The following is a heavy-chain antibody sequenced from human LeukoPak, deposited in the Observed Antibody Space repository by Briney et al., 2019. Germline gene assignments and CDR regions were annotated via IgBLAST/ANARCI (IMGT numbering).Heavy chain of an antibody. Sequence: SETLSLTCAVYGGSFSGYYWSWIRQPPGKGLEWIGEINHSGSTNYNPSLKSRVTISVDTSKNQFSLKLSSVTAANTAVYYCARGSGIAARLSWPDVRGQGTTVTVSS. CDR2: INHSGST. CDR3: ARGSGIAARLSWPDV. V-gene: IGHV4-34*01. J-gene: IGHJ6*02. CDR1: GGSFSGYY. D-gene: IGHD6-6*01.